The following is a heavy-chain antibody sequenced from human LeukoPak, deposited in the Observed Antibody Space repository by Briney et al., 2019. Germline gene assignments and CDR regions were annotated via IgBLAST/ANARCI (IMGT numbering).Heavy chain of an antibody. CDR3: ARQGEAASFDY. J-gene: IGHJ4*02. Sequence: ASVKVSCKASGYTFTGAYIHWVRQAPGQGPEWMGWINSYSGGTNYAQKFQGRVTLTRDTSLGTVYMELSRLRSDDTAVYYCARQGEAASFDYWGQGTLVTVSS. V-gene: IGHV1-2*02. CDR2: INSYSGGT. D-gene: IGHD6-13*01. CDR1: GYTFTGAY.